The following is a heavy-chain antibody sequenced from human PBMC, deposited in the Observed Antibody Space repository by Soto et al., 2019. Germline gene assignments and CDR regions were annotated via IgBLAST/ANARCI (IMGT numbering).Heavy chain of an antibody. J-gene: IGHJ4*02. CDR3: ARLENGDYVDY. V-gene: IGHV4-39*01. Sequence: SETLSLTCTVSGGSISSSSYYWGWIRQPPGKGLEWIGSIYYSGSTYYNPSLKSRVTISVDTSKNQFSLKLSSVTAADTAVYYRARLENGDYVDYWGQGTLVTVSS. CDR1: GGSISSSSYY. CDR2: IYYSGST. D-gene: IGHD4-17*01.